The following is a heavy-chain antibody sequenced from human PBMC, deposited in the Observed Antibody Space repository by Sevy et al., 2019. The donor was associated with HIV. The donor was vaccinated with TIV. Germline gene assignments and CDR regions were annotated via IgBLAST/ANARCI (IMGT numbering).Heavy chain of an antibody. CDR3: ALLYFDV. CDR2: IRQDGNEI. CDR1: GFTFHTYW. J-gene: IGHJ4*02. D-gene: IGHD1-26*01. Sequence: GGSLRLSCAASGFTFHTYWMQWVRQSPGKGLEWVANIRQDGNEIYYADSVKGRFTISRDNAMQSLYLDMNNLIVQDSVIYYCALLYFDVWGQGTLVTVSS. V-gene: IGHV3-7*01.